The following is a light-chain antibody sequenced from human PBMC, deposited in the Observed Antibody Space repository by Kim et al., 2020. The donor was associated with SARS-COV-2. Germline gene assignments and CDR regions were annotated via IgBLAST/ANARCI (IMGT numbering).Light chain of an antibody. J-gene: IGLJ2*01. CDR3: AAWDDSLSGHVV. CDR2: NTK. V-gene: IGLV1-44*01. CDR1: SPNIGSKT. Sequence: RVTISCSGSSPNIGSKTVTWYQQLTGTAPKLLIYNTKQRPSGVPDRFSGSKSGTSASLAISGLQSEDEADYYCAAWDDSLSGHVVFGGGTQLTVL.